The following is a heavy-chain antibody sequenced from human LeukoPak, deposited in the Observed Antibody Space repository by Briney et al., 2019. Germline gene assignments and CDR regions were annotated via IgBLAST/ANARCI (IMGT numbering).Heavy chain of an antibody. D-gene: IGHD3-10*01. J-gene: IGHJ5*02. CDR2: INPNSGGT. V-gene: IGHV1-2*02. CDR3: ARGGSGSYFSWLDP. Sequence: ASVKVSCKASGYTFTGYYIHWVRQAPGQGLECMGWINPNSGGTNYAQKFQGRVTMTRDTSISTAYMELSRLRSDDTAEYYCARGGSGSYFSWLDPLGQGTLVTGSS. CDR1: GYTFTGYY.